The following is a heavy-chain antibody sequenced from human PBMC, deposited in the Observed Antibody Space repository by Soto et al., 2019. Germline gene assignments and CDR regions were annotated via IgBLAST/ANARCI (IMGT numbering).Heavy chain of an antibody. CDR2: IIPIFGTA. J-gene: IGHJ3*02. Sequence: SVKVSCKASGGTFSSYAISWVRQAPGQGLEWMGGIIPIFGTANYAQKFQGRVTITADESTSTAYMELSSLRSEDTAVYYCARHLRITMRVVVIPYLDDAFDSWGQGTRVTVAS. D-gene: IGHD3-22*01. CDR3: ARHLRITMRVVVIPYLDDAFDS. CDR1: GGTFSSYA. V-gene: IGHV1-69*13.